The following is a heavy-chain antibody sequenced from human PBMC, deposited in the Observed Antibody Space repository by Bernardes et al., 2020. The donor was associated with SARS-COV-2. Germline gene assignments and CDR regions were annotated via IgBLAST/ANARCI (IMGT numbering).Heavy chain of an antibody. Sequence: GGSLRLSCAASGFTFSSYWMSWVRQAPGKGLEWVANIKQDGSEKYYVDSVKGRFTISRDNAKNSLYLQMNSLRAEDTAVYYCARDTPEYYDILTGYYPPGYYFDYWGQGTLVTVSS. CDR1: GFTFSSYW. CDR3: ARDTPEYYDILTGYYPPGYYFDY. D-gene: IGHD3-9*01. CDR2: IKQDGSEK. V-gene: IGHV3-7*01. J-gene: IGHJ4*02.